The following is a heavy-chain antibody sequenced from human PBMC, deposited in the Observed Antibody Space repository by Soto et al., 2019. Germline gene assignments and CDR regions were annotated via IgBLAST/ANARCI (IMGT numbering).Heavy chain of an antibody. CDR3: ASSGNYCGGDCYSVRRAFDI. D-gene: IGHD2-21*01. J-gene: IGHJ3*02. CDR1: GFTVSSNY. V-gene: IGHV3-53*04. Sequence: GGSLRLSCVASGFTVSSNYMSWVRQAPGKGLEWVSVIYSGGSTYYADSVKGRFTISRHNSKNTLYLQMNSLRAEDTAVYYCASSGNYCGGDCYSVRRAFDIWGQGTMVTVSS. CDR2: IYSGGST.